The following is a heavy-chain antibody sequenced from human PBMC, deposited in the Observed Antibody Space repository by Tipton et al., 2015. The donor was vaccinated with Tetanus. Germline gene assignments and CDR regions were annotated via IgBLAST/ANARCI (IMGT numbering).Heavy chain of an antibody. CDR2: IYYSGST. CDR3: ARRGGDFLTGYYDS. Sequence: TLSLTCTVSGGSVSSSNYYWGWIRQPPGKGLEWIGRIYYSGSTSYNPSLKSRVTISVDTSKNQFSLEVNSVTAADTAVYYCARRGGDFLTGYYDSWGQGTLVTVSS. D-gene: IGHD3-9*01. CDR1: GGSVSSSNYY. V-gene: IGHV4-39*01. J-gene: IGHJ4*02.